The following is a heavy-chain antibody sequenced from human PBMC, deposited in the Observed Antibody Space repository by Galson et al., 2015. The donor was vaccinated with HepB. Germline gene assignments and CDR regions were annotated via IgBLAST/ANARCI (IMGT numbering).Heavy chain of an antibody. V-gene: IGHV3-30*03. CDR2: ISYDGSNK. Sequence: SLRLSCAASGFIFSSCDMHWVRQAPGKGLEWVAIISYDGSNKLYADSVKGRFTISRDNSKNTLYLEMNSLRAEDRALYYCRGSSKRGPDDWGQGTLVIVSS. D-gene: IGHD1-1*01. CDR1: GFIFSSCD. CDR3: RGSSKRGPDD. J-gene: IGHJ4*02.